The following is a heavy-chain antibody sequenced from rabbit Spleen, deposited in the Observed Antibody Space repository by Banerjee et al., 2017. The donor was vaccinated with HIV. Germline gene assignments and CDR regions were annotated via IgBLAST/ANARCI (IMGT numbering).Heavy chain of an antibody. CDR1: GVSFSSGYD. CDR2: IYAGSSGTT. V-gene: IGHV1S40*01. J-gene: IGHJ6*01. CDR3: ARDTGSSFSSYGMDL. Sequence: QSLEESGGDLVKPGASLTLTCKASGVSFSSGYDMCWVRQAPGKGLEWIACIYAGSSGTTYYASGAKGRFTCSKTSSTTVTLQMTSLTVADTATYFCARDTGSSFSSYGMDLWGPGTLVTVS. D-gene: IGHD8-1*01.